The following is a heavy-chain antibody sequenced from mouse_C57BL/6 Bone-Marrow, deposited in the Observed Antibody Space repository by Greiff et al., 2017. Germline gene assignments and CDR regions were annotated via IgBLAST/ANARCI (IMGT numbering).Heavy chain of an antibody. D-gene: IGHD1-1*01. CDR3: ARSGITDY. CDR1: GSTFPSYW. Sequence: QVQLKQPGAELVKPGASVKLSCKASGSTFPSYWMHWVKQRPGQGLEWIGMIHPNSGSTNYNEKFKSKTTLTVAKSSRTAYMQLSSLASWDSAVYYCARSGITDYWGQGTTLTVSS. V-gene: IGHV1-64*01. CDR2: IHPNSGST. J-gene: IGHJ2*01.